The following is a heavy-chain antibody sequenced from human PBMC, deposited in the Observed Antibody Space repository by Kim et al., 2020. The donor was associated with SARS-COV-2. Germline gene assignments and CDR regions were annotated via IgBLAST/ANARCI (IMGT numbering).Heavy chain of an antibody. CDR2: IYDSGSEPT. CDR3: ASGHRCRSWYSGAFVI. J-gene: IGHJ3*02. Sequence: SETLSLTCAVSGGSIRGGGYYWAWIRQQSGMGLEWIGYIYDSGSEPTYYSSSLKTRLTIAIDTSENHISLKMNSVTAADTAVYYCASGHRCRSWYSGAFVIWGHGTLVTVSS. CDR1: GGSIRGGGYY. V-gene: IGHV4-31*11. D-gene: IGHD6-13*01.